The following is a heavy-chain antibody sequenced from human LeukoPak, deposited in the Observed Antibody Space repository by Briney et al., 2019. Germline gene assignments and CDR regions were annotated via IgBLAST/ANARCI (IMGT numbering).Heavy chain of an antibody. J-gene: IGHJ5*02. CDR1: GGSISSSSYY. CDR3: ARHIPYQLLPNWFDP. CDR2: IYYSGST. Sequence: SETLSLNCTVSGGSISSSSYYWGWIRQPPGKGLEWIGSIYYSGSTYYNPSLKSRVTISVDTSKNQFSLKLSSVTAADTAVYYCARHIPYQLLPNWFDPWGQGTLVTVSS. D-gene: IGHD2-2*01. V-gene: IGHV4-39*01.